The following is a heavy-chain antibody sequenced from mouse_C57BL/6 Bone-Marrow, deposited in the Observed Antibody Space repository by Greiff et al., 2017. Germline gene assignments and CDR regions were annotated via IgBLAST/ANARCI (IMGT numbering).Heavy chain of an antibody. V-gene: IGHV1-55*01. J-gene: IGHJ1*03. D-gene: IGHD2-3*01. CDR1: GYTFTSYW. CDR2: IYPGSGST. Sequence: QVQLQQPGAELVKPGASVKMSCKASGYTFTSYWITWVKQRPGQGLEWIGDIYPGSGSTNYNEKFKSKATLTVDTSSSTAYMQLSSLTSEDSAVXCGARSGYDYGYFDVWGTGTTVTVSS. CDR3: ARSGYDYGYFDV.